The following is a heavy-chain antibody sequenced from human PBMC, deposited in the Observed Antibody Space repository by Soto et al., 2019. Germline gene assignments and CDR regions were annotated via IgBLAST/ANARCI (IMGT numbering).Heavy chain of an antibody. CDR2: ISTYNRNT. Sequence: QVQLVQSGVEVKKPGASMNVSCKASGYTFTNYGISWVRQAPGQGLEWMGWISTYNRNTKYAQKFQGRVTLTTDTSTSTVYMELRSLRSDDTAVYYCARDCGRTSCYLPDYWGQGTLVTVSS. V-gene: IGHV1-18*01. CDR3: ARDCGRTSCYLPDY. D-gene: IGHD2-2*01. CDR1: GYTFTNYG. J-gene: IGHJ4*02.